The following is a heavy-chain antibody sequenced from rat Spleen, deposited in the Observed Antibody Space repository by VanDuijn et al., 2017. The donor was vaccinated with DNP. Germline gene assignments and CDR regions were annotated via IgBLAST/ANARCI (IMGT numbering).Heavy chain of an antibody. J-gene: IGHJ4*01. CDR1: GFLLTTYH. D-gene: IGHD4-3*01. CDR3: ARDLIIRDTTSAMDA. V-gene: IGHV2-27*01. CDR2: IQSGGST. Sequence: QVQLKESGPGLVQPSQTLSLTCTVSGFLLTTYHVHWVRQPPGKGLEWMGRIQSGGSTDYNSALKSRLSISRDTSKSQVFLKLNSLQIEDTATYYCARDLIIRDTTSAMDAWGQGTSVTVSS.